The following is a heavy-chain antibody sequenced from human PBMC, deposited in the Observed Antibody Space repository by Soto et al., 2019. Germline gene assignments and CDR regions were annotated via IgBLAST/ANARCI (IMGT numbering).Heavy chain of an antibody. CDR3: ARENYGSGIYRYYYYMDV. CDR1: GYTFTSYG. Sequence: ASVKVSCKASGYTFTSYGISWVRQAPGQGLEWMGWISSYNGNTNYAQKLQGRVTMTTDTSTSTAYMELRSLRSDDTAVYYCARENYGSGIYRYYYYMDVWGKGTTVTVSS. D-gene: IGHD3-10*01. CDR2: ISSYNGNT. V-gene: IGHV1-18*01. J-gene: IGHJ6*03.